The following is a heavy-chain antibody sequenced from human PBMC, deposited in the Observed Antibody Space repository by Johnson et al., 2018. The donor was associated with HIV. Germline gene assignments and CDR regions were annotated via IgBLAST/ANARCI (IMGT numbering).Heavy chain of an antibody. CDR1: GFTFSSYC. J-gene: IGHJ3*02. Sequence: EVQLVESGGGVVQPGRSLRLSCSASGFTFSSYCMSWFRQAPGKGLELVANIKHGGRQKYYVDSVKCRFTISRDNAKNSMSLQMNSLRAEDAAVYYCERTKLELREGAFDIWGQGTLVTVSS. CDR2: IKHGGRQK. CDR3: ERTKLELREGAFDI. V-gene: IGHV3-7*01. D-gene: IGHD1-7*01.